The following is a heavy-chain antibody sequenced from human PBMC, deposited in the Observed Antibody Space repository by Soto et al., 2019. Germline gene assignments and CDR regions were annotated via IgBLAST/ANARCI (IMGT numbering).Heavy chain of an antibody. J-gene: IGHJ6*02. Sequence: EVKLVESGGGVVQPGGSLRLSCAASGFTVSDNYITWVRQAPGRGLEWVSLLYSGGGIYYADSVKGRFTISRDTSKKTLYLQMNSLRTEDTAVYYCARSDPGYAYGLNVWGQGTTVTVSS. CDR2: LYSGGGI. CDR3: ARSDPGYAYGLNV. V-gene: IGHV3-53*01. CDR1: GFTVSDNY. D-gene: IGHD5-18*01.